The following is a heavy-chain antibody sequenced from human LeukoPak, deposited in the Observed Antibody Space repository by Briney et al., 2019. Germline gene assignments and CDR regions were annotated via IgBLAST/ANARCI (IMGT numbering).Heavy chain of an antibody. Sequence: ASVTVSCTVSGYTLTELSMHWVRQAPGKGLEWMGGFDPEDGETIYAQKFQGRVTMTEDTSTDTAYIELSSLRSEDTAVYYCATGVLVPGFDYWGQGTLVTVSS. CDR1: GYTLTELS. CDR2: FDPEDGET. V-gene: IGHV1-24*01. CDR3: ATGVLVPGFDY. J-gene: IGHJ4*02. D-gene: IGHD6-6*01.